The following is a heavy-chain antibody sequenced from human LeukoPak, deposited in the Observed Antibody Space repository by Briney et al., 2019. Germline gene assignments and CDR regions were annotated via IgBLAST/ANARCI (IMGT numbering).Heavy chain of an antibody. CDR1: GYSFTSYW. CDR3: ARQTAMGRSGDY. D-gene: IGHD5-18*01. Sequence: GESLKISCKASGYSFTSYWIGWVRQMPGKGLEWMGIVDPSDSETRYTPSFQGQVTISVDKSLTTADLQWNSLKASDTAMYYCARQTAMGRSGDYWGQGTLVTVSS. V-gene: IGHV5-51*01. J-gene: IGHJ4*02. CDR2: VDPSDSET.